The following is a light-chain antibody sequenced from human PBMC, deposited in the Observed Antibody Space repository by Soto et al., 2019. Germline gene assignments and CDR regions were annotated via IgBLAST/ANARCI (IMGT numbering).Light chain of an antibody. Sequence: QSLATLPASVGDRVTITCRASQTISSWLAWYQQKPGKAPKLLIYKASTLKSGVPSRFSGSGSGTEFTLTISSLQPDDFAPYYCQHYTSYSEAFGQGTKV. V-gene: IGKV1-5*03. CDR3: QHYTSYSEA. CDR1: QTISSW. J-gene: IGKJ1*01. CDR2: KAS.